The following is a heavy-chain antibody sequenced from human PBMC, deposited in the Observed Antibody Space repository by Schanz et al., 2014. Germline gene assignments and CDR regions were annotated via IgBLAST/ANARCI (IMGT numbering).Heavy chain of an antibody. CDR3: ARDHPHRGVTGYYNDV. CDR1: GFTFSNFG. Sequence: VQLVESGGGVVQPGRSLRLSCAASGFTFSNFGLHWVRQAPGKGLVWVSRTSNDGSFTTFADSVKGRFTISRDNAKNSLYLQMNSLRDEDTAVYYCARDHPHRGVTGYYNDVWGQGTSVTVSS. V-gene: IGHV3-74*01. D-gene: IGHD3-9*01. J-gene: IGHJ6*02. CDR2: TSNDGSFT.